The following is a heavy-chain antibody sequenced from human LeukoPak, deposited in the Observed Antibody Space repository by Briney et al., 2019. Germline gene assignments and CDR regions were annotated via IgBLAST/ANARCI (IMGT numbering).Heavy chain of an antibody. CDR2: IYYSGST. V-gene: IGHV4-39*07. Sequence: SETLSLTCTVSGGSISSSSYYWGWIRQPPGKGLEWIGSIYYSGSTNYNPSLKSRVTISVDTSKNQFSLKLSSVTAADTAVYYCARGGPYYYGSGRSYPYYYYYMDVWGKGTTVTVSS. D-gene: IGHD3-10*01. CDR1: GGSISSSSYY. J-gene: IGHJ6*03. CDR3: ARGGPYYYGSGRSYPYYYYYMDV.